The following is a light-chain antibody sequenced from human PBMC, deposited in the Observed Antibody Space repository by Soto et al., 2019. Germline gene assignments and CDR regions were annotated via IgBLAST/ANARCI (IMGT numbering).Light chain of an antibody. Sequence: QSALTQPPSASGSPGQSVTISCTGTSSDVGGYNYVSWHQQHPGKAPKLMIYEVSKRPSGVPDRLSGSKSGNTASLTVSGLQVEDEADYYCASYTGSDTLVFGGGTQLTVL. J-gene: IGLJ2*01. V-gene: IGLV2-8*01. CDR1: SSDVGGYNY. CDR2: EVS. CDR3: ASYTGSDTLV.